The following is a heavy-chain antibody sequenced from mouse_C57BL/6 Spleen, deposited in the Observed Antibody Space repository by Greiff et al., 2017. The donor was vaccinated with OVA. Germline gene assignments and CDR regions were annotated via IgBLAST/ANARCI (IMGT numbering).Heavy chain of an antibody. V-gene: IGHV2-5*01. CDR3: AKEATMVTTNAMDY. D-gene: IGHD2-2*01. CDR2: IWRGGST. J-gene: IGHJ4*01. CDR1: GFSLTSYG. Sequence: VQLVESGPGLVQPSQSLSITCTVSGFSLTSYGVHWVRQSPGKGLEWLGVIWRGGSTDYNAAFMSRLSITKDNSKSQVFFKMNSLQADDTAIYYCAKEATMVTTNAMDYWGQGTSVTVSS.